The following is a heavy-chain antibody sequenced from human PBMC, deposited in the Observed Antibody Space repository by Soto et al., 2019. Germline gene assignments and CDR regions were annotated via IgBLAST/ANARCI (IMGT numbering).Heavy chain of an antibody. CDR2: ITVSNGNT. Sequence: ASVTVSCEASNSTFSTYGVSWVRQAPGQGLEWMGWITVSNGNTNYIDNLQGRVTMTTDTSTSTAYMELWRLRSDDTAVYYCARSYSYGSYWYFDDWGQGTLVTVSS. CDR1: NSTFSTYG. J-gene: IGHJ4*02. CDR3: ARSYSYGSYWYFDD. V-gene: IGHV1-18*04. D-gene: IGHD5-18*01.